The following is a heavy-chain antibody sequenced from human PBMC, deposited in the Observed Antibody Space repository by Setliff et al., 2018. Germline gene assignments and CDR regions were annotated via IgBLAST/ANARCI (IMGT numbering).Heavy chain of an antibody. CDR2: IYTSWST. J-gene: IGHJ6*03. V-gene: IGHV4-61*09. D-gene: IGHD3-3*01. Sequence: PSETLSLTCTVSGGSISGASIRSYYWSWIRQPAGKGLEWLGQIYTSWSTNYNPSLKGRATLSIDASKRQFSLKLTSVTAADTAVYYCARVSGFLYMDVWGKGTTVTVSS. CDR3: ARVSGFLYMDV. CDR1: GGSISGASIRSYY.